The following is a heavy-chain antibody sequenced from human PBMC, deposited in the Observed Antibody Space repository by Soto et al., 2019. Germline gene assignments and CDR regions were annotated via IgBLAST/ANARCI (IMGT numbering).Heavy chain of an antibody. Sequence: EVQLLESGGDLIQRGGSLRLSCAASGFTFSTYAMSWVRQAPGKGLEWILSISGGGDETYYTDSVKGRFTISRDHSKNTVYLQMNSLRAEDTAVYYCAKDREAPIYCGQGTLVTVSS. CDR2: ISGGGDET. J-gene: IGHJ4*02. CDR3: AKDREAPIY. D-gene: IGHD3-10*01. CDR1: GFTFSTYA. V-gene: IGHV3-23*01.